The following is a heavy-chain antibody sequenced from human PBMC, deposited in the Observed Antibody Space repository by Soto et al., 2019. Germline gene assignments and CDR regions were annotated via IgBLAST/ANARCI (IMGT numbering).Heavy chain of an antibody. CDR3: AKDREPVAVAAAFEY. J-gene: IGHJ4*02. Sequence: SETLSLTCTVSGGSIGSYYWSCIRQPPGKGLEWIGYIYYSGSTNYNPSLKSRVTISRDNSKNTLYLQMNSLRAEDTAVYYCAKDREPVAVAAAFEYWGQGTLVTVSS. CDR2: IYYSGST. V-gene: IGHV4-59*01. D-gene: IGHD6-19*01. CDR1: GGSIGSYY.